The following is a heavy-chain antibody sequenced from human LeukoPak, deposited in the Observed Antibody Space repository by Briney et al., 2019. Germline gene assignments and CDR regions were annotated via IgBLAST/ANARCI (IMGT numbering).Heavy chain of an antibody. CDR3: ALIGDHAWFDP. J-gene: IGHJ5*02. V-gene: IGHV1-2*02. D-gene: IGHD3-10*01. CDR1: GYTFSGYY. CDR2: INPNSGGT. Sequence: GASVKVSCKASGYTFSGYYIFWVRRAPGQGLEWMGWINPNSGGTNYAPEFQGRLTTTRDTSITTAYMELSTLRSDDTAVYYCALIGDHAWFDPWGQGTLVTVSS.